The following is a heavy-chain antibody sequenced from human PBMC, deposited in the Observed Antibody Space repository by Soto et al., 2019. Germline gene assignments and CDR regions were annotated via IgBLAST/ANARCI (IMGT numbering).Heavy chain of an antibody. Sequence: TLPLTCTVSGGSISSSSYYWGWIRQPPGKGLEWIGSIYYSGSTYYNPSLKSRVTISVDTSKNQFSLKLSSVTAADTAVYYCARRYYDFWSGYNNFDYWGQGNLVTVS. J-gene: IGHJ4*02. D-gene: IGHD3-3*01. CDR1: GGSISSSSYY. V-gene: IGHV4-39*01. CDR3: ARRYYDFWSGYNNFDY. CDR2: IYYSGST.